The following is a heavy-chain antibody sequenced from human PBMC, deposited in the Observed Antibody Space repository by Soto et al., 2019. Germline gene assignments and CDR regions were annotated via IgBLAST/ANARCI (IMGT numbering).Heavy chain of an antibody. CDR3: ARGGASSRWLDP. J-gene: IGHJ5*02. D-gene: IGHD3-10*01. V-gene: IGHV4-59*01. CDR1: GGSISSYF. Sequence: SETLSLTCTVSGGSISSYFWSWIRQSPGKGLERIGYIYYNGNTNYNPSLASRVTISVDTYKNHFSLKLNSVTVADTDVYYCARGGASSRWLDPWGQGTLVTVSS. CDR2: IYYNGNT.